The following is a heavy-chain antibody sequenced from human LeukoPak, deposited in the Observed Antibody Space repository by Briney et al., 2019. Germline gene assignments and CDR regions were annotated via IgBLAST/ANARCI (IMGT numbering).Heavy chain of an antibody. Sequence: ASVKVSCKASGYTFTSYGINWVGQAPGQGLEWMGIINPSGGSTSYAQKFQGRVTMTRDTSTSTVYMELSSLRSEDTAVYYCARDLQWLESVPTVLGFWGQGTLVTVSS. J-gene: IGHJ4*02. CDR1: GYTFTSYG. CDR3: ARDLQWLESVPTVLGF. D-gene: IGHD6-19*01. CDR2: INPSGGST. V-gene: IGHV1-46*01.